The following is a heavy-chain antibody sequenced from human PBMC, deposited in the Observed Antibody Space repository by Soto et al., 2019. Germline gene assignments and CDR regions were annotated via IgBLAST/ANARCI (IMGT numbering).Heavy chain of an antibody. J-gene: IGHJ6*02. D-gene: IGHD6-13*01. CDR2: ISGSGGST. CDR1: GFTFSSYA. Sequence: EVQLLESGGGLVQPGGSLRLSCAASGFTFSSYAMSWVRQAPGKGLEWVSAISGSGGSTYYADSVKGRFTISRDNSKNTIYLQMICMSAADTAVYYWAKVTSVGIAAGGYYYGMDVWGQGTTVTVSS. V-gene: IGHV3-23*01. CDR3: AKVTSVGIAAGGYYYGMDV.